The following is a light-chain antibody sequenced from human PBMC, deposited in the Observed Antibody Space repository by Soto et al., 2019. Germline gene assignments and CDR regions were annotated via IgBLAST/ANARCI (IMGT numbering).Light chain of an antibody. CDR1: GSNIGTNY. V-gene: IGLV1-47*01. CDR3: AAWDNSLSGRL. Sequence: QSVLTQPPSASGTPVQRVTISCSGSGSNIGTNYVYWYQQLPGSAPKLLIYGNDQRPSGVPDRFSGSKSGTSASLAISGVRSEDEADYYCAAWDNSLSGRLFGGGTKLTVL. J-gene: IGLJ3*02. CDR2: GND.